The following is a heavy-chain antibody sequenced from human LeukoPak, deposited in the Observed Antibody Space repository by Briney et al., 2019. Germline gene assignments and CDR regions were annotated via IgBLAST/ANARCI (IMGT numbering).Heavy chain of an antibody. CDR1: GGTFSSYA. V-gene: IGHV1-2*02. CDR2: INPNSGGT. CDR3: ARTYDYVWGSYRSYYFDY. Sequence: GASVKVSCKASGGTFSSYAISWVRQAPGQGLEWMGWINPNSGGTNYAQKFQGRVTMTRDTSISTAYMELSRLRSDDTAVYYCARTYDYVWGSYRSYYFDYWGQGTLVTVSS. J-gene: IGHJ4*02. D-gene: IGHD3-16*02.